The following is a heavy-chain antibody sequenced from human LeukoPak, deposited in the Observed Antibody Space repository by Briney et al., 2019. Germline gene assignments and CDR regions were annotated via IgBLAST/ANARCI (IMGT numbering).Heavy chain of an antibody. V-gene: IGHV3-48*03. CDR2: ISSSGSTI. CDR3: ARVRGDSSGYTYRPFDY. D-gene: IGHD3-22*01. J-gene: IGHJ4*02. CDR1: GFTFSSYE. Sequence: PGGSLRLSCAASGFTFSSYEMNWVRQAPGKGLEWVSYISSSGSTIYYADSVKGRFTISRDNAKNSLYLQMNSLRAEDTAVYYCARVRGDSSGYTYRPFDYWGQGTLVTVSS.